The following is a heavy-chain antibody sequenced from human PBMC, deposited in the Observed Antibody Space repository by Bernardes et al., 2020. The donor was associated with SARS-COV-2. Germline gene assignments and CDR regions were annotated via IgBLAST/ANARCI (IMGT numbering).Heavy chain of an antibody. CDR2: MYYSGST. Sequence: SETLSLTCTVSGGSISSSSYYWGWIRQPPGKGLEWIGSMYYSGSTFYNPSLKSRVTISVDTSKNQFSLNLRSVTAADTAVYFCARRGYSSTTAPFDYWGQGTLVTVSS. D-gene: IGHD2-2*01. J-gene: IGHJ4*02. CDR1: GGSISSSSYY. V-gene: IGHV4-39*01. CDR3: ARRGYSSTTAPFDY.